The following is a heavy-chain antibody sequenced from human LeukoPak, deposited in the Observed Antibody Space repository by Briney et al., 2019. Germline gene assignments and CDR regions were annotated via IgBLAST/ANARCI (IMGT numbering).Heavy chain of an antibody. Sequence: GGSLRLSCAASGSTVSSYFMSWVRQAPGKGLEWVSVIYDGGSTDYADSVKGRFTISRDNSKSTLYLQMNSLRAEGTAVYYCARDNYILTGYYNAFGIWGQGTLVTVSS. CDR2: IYDGGST. V-gene: IGHV3-53*01. D-gene: IGHD3-9*01. J-gene: IGHJ3*02. CDR3: ARDNYILTGYYNAFGI. CDR1: GSTVSSYF.